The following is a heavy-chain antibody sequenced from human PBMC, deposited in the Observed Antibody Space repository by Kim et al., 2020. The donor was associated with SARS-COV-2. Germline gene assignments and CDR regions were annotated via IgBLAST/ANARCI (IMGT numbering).Heavy chain of an antibody. CDR3: AREIGSGYYFDY. D-gene: IGHD3-3*01. V-gene: IGHV4-39*01. Sequence: TPPPMSRVTISVHTSKNQFSLKLSSVTAADTAVYYCAREIGSGYYFDYWGQGTLVTVSS. J-gene: IGHJ4*02.